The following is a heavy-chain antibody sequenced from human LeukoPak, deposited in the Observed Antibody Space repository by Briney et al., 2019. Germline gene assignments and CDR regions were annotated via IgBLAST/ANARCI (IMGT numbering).Heavy chain of an antibody. J-gene: IGHJ4*02. Sequence: PGGSLRLSCAAAGFTFSRYSMNWVRQAPGKGLEWVSSINSGSTNIYYADSVKGRFTISRDNAKNSLYLQMNSLRDEDTAVYYCARAFGLTDYWGQGTLVTVSS. CDR2: INSGSTNI. D-gene: IGHD3/OR15-3a*01. CDR3: ARAFGLTDY. CDR1: GFTFSRYS. V-gene: IGHV3-21*01.